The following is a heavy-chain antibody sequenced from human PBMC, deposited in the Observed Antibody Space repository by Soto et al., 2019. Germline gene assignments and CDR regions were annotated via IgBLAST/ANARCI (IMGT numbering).Heavy chain of an antibody. CDR1: GYTFTSYV. J-gene: IGHJ3*02. D-gene: IGHD5-18*01. Sequence: QVQLVQSGAEVRQPGASVKVSCKASGYTFTSYVMHWVRQAPGQRLAWMGWINAGNGNTKYSQKLQGRVTIPRDTSPSKAYMQLSSVNAEDTAVYYCAGYSWSYQEAFDIWGQGKMVNGSS. CDR2: INAGNGNT. V-gene: IGHV1-3*01. CDR3: AGYSWSYQEAFDI.